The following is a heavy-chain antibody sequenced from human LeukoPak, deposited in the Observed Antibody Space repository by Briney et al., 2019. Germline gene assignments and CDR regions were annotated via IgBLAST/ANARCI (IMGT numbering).Heavy chain of an antibody. CDR2: ISAYNGNT. CDR1: GYTFSSYG. CDR3: ARDTYALQRSDY. J-gene: IGHJ4*02. V-gene: IGHV1-18*01. D-gene: IGHD2-2*01. Sequence: ASVKVSCKASGYTFSSYGISWVRQAPGQGLEWMGWISAYNGNTNYAQKLQGRVTMTTDTSTSTAYMELRSLRSDDTAVYYCARDTYALQRSDYWGQGTLVTVSP.